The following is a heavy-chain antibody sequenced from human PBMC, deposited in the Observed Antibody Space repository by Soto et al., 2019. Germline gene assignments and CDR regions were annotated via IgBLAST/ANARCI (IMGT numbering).Heavy chain of an antibody. D-gene: IGHD3-16*01. CDR2: IREDGGNK. CDR3: ARLGDDY. Sequence: GGSLRLSCAASGFTFSSYAMSWVRQAPGKGLEWVSNIREDGGNKNYADYVKGQFTNSRDNAKNTLYLQMNSLRAEDTGLYYCARLGDDYWGRGSLVTVSS. CDR1: GFTFSSYA. J-gene: IGHJ4*02. V-gene: IGHV3-23*01.